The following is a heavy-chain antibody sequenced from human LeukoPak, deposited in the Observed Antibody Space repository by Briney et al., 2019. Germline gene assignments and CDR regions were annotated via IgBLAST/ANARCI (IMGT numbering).Heavy chain of an antibody. CDR3: ARGVLLLTFDY. D-gene: IGHD3-22*01. CDR2: ISSSSSII. J-gene: IGHJ4*02. CDR1: GFTFSSYS. V-gene: IGHV3-48*04. Sequence: GGSLRLSCAASGFTFSSYSMNWVRQAPGKGLEWVSYISSSSSIIYYADSVKGRFTISRDNAKNSLYLQMNSLRAEDTAVYYCARGVLLLTFDYWGQGTLVTVSS.